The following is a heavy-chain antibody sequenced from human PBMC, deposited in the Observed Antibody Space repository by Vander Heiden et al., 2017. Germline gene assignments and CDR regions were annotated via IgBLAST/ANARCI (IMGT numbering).Heavy chain of an antibody. CDR1: GCSIRSSLYY. J-gene: IGHJ5*02. CDR3: ARVLKNYDILTGYFPNWFDP. D-gene: IGHD3-9*01. Sequence: QLQLPESVPVLVTPSETLSLTCTVPGCSIRSSLYYWGWIRQPPGKGLEWIGSIYYSGSTYYNPSLKSRVTISVDTSKNQFSLKLSSVTAADTAVYYCARVLKNYDILTGYFPNWFDPWGQGTLVTVSS. CDR2: IYYSGST. V-gene: IGHV4-39*01.